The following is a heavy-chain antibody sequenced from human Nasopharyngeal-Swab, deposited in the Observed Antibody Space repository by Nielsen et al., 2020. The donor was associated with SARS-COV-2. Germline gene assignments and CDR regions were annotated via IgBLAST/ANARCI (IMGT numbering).Heavy chain of an antibody. Sequence: WIRQPPGKGLEWVSGISGSAYSEFYADSVKGRFTISRDNAQNSLYLQMNNLRADDTAVYYCARDKGTSGWFDPWGPGTLVTVSS. J-gene: IGHJ5*02. CDR2: ISGSAYSE. D-gene: IGHD6-25*01. CDR3: ARDKGTSGWFDP. V-gene: IGHV3-11*01.